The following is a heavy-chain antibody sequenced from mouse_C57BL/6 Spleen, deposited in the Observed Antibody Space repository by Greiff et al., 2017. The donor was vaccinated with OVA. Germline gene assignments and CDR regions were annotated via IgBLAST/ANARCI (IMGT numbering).Heavy chain of an antibody. V-gene: IGHV14-1*01. Sequence: EVQLQQSGAELVRPGASVKLSCTASGFNIKDYYMHWVKQRPEQGLEWIGRIDPEAGDTEYAPKFPGKATMTADPSSNTTYLQLSSRTSEDTAVYYCTTAQATGDWGQGTTLTVSS. CDR1: GFNIKDYY. CDR3: TTAQATGD. J-gene: IGHJ2*01. D-gene: IGHD3-2*02. CDR2: IDPEAGDT.